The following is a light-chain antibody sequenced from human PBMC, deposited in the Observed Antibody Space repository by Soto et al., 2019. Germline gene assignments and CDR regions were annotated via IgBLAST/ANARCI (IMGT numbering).Light chain of an antibody. Sequence: PATLSVSPWERATLSCRASQSVSTKLAWYQQKPGQAPRLLIYGASSRATGIPDSFSGSGSGTEFTLTISSLQSEDFAVYYCQQYNNWPPFGQGTKVDIK. CDR2: GAS. CDR3: QQYNNWPP. J-gene: IGKJ1*01. V-gene: IGKV3D-15*01. CDR1: QSVSTK.